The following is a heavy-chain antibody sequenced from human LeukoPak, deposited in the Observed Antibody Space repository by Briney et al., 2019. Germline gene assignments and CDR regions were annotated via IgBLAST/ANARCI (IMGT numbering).Heavy chain of an antibody. CDR2: IYHSGST. CDR1: GGSISSSNW. Sequence: SGTLSLTCAVSGGSISSSNWWSWVRQPPGKGLEWIGEIYHSGSTYYNPSLKSRVTISVDTSKNQFSLKLSSVTAADTAVYYCARDELIAAAVDYWGQGTLVTVSS. V-gene: IGHV4-4*02. CDR3: ARDELIAAAVDY. J-gene: IGHJ4*02. D-gene: IGHD6-13*01.